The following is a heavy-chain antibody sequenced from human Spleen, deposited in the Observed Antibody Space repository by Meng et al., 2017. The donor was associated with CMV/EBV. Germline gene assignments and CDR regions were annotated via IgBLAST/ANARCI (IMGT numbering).Heavy chain of an antibody. CDR1: GFSFSRYG. Sequence: GGSLRLSCAASGFSFSRYGMHWVRQAPGKGLEWVAFIRYDGSNKYYADSVKGRFTISRDNSKNTLYLQMNSLRAEDTAVYYCTRGFLPLYSSHYYFNYWGQGALVTVSS. CDR2: IRYDGSNK. V-gene: IGHV3-30*02. J-gene: IGHJ4*02. D-gene: IGHD6-13*01. CDR3: TRGFLPLYSSHYYFNY.